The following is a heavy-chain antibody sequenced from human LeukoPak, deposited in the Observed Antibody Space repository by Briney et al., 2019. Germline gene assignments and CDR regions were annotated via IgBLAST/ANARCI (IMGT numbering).Heavy chain of an antibody. CDR3: AKLSDLVGARFDY. CDR2: INHNGNVN. CDR1: GFTFSSYW. D-gene: IGHD1-26*01. V-gene: IGHV3-7*03. Sequence: PGGSLRLSCAASGFTFSSYWMNWARQAPGKGLEWVASINHNGNVNYYVDSVKGRFTISRDNAKNSLYLQMSNLRAEDTAVYYCAKLSDLVGARFDYWGQGTLVTVSS. J-gene: IGHJ4*02.